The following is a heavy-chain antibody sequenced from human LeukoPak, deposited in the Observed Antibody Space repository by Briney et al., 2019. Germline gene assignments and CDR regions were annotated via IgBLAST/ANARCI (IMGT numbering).Heavy chain of an antibody. V-gene: IGHV1-18*01. J-gene: IGHJ4*02. CDR2: ISVYNGNT. CDR3: ARDEPIVGATSIDY. D-gene: IGHD1-26*01. CDR1: GYTFTSYG. Sequence: ASVKVSCKASGYTFTSYGFSWVRQAPGQGLEWMGWISVYNGNTNYAQKLQGRVTMTTDTSTSTAYMELRGLRSDDTAVYYCARDEPIVGATSIDYWGQGTLVTVSS.